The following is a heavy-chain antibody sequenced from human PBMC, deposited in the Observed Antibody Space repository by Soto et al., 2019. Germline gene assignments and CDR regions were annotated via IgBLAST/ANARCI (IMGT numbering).Heavy chain of an antibody. Sequence: SETLSLTCTVPGGSLSSCNWDWNRKPPGKGLEWNGTIDYSGTIYYIPSLKSRITISIDTSKNQFSLKMTSVTASDTAVFYCARHVHYQGWDYYLDSGGQGTLVNVSS. J-gene: IGHJ4*02. CDR1: GGSLSSCN. V-gene: IGHV4-59*05. CDR3: ARHVHYQGWDYYLDS. D-gene: IGHD1-1*01. CDR2: IDYSGTI.